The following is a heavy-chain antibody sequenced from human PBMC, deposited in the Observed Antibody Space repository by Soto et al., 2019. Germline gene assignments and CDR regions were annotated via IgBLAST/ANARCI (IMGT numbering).Heavy chain of an antibody. J-gene: IGHJ4*02. Sequence: GASVKVSCKASGYTFTSYGISWVRQAPGQGLEWMGWISAYNGNTNYAQKLQGRVTMTTDTSTSTAYMELRSLRSDDTAVYYCARGEQYYDFWSGPLGYWGQGTLVTVSS. D-gene: IGHD3-3*01. CDR2: ISAYNGNT. CDR1: GYTFTSYG. V-gene: IGHV1-18*01. CDR3: ARGEQYYDFWSGPLGY.